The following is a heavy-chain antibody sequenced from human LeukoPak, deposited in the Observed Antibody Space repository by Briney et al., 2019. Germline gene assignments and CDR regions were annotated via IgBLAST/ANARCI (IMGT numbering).Heavy chain of an antibody. Sequence: PAGSLRLSCAASGFTFSSYSMNWVRQAPGKGLEWVSYISSSSSTIYYADSVKGRFTISRDNAKNSLYLQMNSLRDEDTAVYYCARDWNGRERHSSYYFDYWGQGTLVTVSS. D-gene: IGHD3-3*01. CDR3: ARDWNGRERHSSYYFDY. CDR2: ISSSSSTI. J-gene: IGHJ4*02. V-gene: IGHV3-48*02. CDR1: GFTFSSYS.